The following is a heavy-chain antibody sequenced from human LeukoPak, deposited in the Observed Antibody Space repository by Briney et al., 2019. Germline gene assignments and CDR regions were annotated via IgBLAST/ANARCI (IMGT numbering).Heavy chain of an antibody. V-gene: IGHV4-59*12. D-gene: IGHD3-22*01. CDR3: ARGSIAYYYMDV. CDR1: GGSISSYY. CDR2: IYYSGST. J-gene: IGHJ6*03. Sequence: SETLSLTCTVSGGSISSYYWSWIRQPPGKGLEWIGSIYYSGSTYYNPSLKSRVTISVDTSKNQFSLKLSSVTAADTAVYYCARGSIAYYYMDVWGKGTTVTISS.